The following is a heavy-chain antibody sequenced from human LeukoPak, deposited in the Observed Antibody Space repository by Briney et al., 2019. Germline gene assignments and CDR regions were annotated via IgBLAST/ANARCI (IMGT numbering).Heavy chain of an antibody. J-gene: IGHJ5*02. CDR3: TRGYYKPFDR. CDR1: GGSISSSY. V-gene: IGHV4-59*01. CDR2: MDSSGST. Sequence: SETLSLTCTVAGGSISSSYWNWIRQPPGKGLEWIGNMDSSGSTKYNPSLRSRVTMSIDTSKNLFSLKLRPVTAADTATYYCTRGYYKPFDRLGQGTLFTVSS. D-gene: IGHD1-26*01.